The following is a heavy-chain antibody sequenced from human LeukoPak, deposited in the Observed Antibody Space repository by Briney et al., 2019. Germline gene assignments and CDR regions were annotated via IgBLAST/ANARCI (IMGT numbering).Heavy chain of an antibody. Sequence: GGSLRLSCAASGFTFSSYEMNWVRQAPGKGLEWVSYISSSGSTIYYADSVKGRFTISRDNAKNSLYLQMNSLRAEDTAVYYCARVNHYGSGSYYEDWFDPWGQGTLVTVSS. CDR1: GFTFSSYE. V-gene: IGHV3-48*03. CDR2: ISSSGSTI. D-gene: IGHD3-10*01. CDR3: ARVNHYGSGSYYEDWFDP. J-gene: IGHJ5*02.